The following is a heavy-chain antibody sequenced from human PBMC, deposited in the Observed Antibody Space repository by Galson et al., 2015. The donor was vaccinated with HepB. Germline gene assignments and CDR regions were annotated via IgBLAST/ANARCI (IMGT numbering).Heavy chain of an antibody. D-gene: IGHD5-18*01. V-gene: IGHV3-30*18. Sequence: SLRLSCAASGFTFSSYGMHWVRQAPGKGLEWVAVISYDGSNKYYADSVKGRFTISRDNSKNTLYLQMNSLRAEDTAVYYCAKEVDTAMFVWYFDLWGRGTLVTVSS. J-gene: IGHJ2*01. CDR3: AKEVDTAMFVWYFDL. CDR2: ISYDGSNK. CDR1: GFTFSSYG.